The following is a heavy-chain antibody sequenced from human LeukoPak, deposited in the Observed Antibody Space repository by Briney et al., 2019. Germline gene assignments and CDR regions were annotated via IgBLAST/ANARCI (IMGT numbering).Heavy chain of an antibody. CDR3: AREGRRSHSGY. J-gene: IGHJ4*02. Sequence: SETLSLTCAVSGGSISSSNWWSWVRQPPGKGLEWIGEIYHSGSTNYNPSLKSRVTISVDKSKNQFTLKLTSVTAADTAVYYCAREGRRSHSGYWGQGTLVTVSS. D-gene: IGHD1-26*01. CDR1: GGSISSSNW. V-gene: IGHV4-4*02. CDR2: IYHSGST.